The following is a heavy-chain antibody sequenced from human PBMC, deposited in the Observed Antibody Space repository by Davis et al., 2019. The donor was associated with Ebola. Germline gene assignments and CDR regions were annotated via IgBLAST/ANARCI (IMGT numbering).Heavy chain of an antibody. CDR1: VITFSSYA. J-gene: IGHJ4*02. CDR2: IKSKTDGGTT. CDR3: ARRADY. Sequence: GGSLRLSCADSVITFSSYAMTWVRQAPGKGLEWVGRIKSKTDGGTTDYAAPVKGRFTISRDNSKNTLYLQMNSLRAEDTAVYYCARRADYWGQGTLVTVSS. V-gene: IGHV3-15*01.